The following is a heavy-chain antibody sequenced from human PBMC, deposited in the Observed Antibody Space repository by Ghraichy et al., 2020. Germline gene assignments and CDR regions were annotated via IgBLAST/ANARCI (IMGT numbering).Heavy chain of an antibody. CDR1: GGSFSGYY. D-gene: IGHD6-13*01. CDR2: INHSGST. V-gene: IGHV4-34*01. J-gene: IGHJ1*01. Sequence: ESLNISCAVYGGSFSGYYWSWIRQPPGKGLEWIGEINHSGSTNYNPSLKSRVTISVDTSKNQFSLKLSSVTAADTAVYYCARGGAAAGLVQHWGQGTLVTVSS. CDR3: ARGGAAAGLVQH.